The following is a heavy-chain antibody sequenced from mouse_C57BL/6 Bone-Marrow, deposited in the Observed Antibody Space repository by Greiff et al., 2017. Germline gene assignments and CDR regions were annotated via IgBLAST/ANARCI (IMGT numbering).Heavy chain of an antibody. CDR3: ATEDYYGSKRDYAMDY. V-gene: IGHV1-55*01. Sequence: QVQLQQPGAELVKPGASVKMSCKASGYTFTSYWITWVKQRPGQGLEWIGEIYPGSGSTNYNEKFKSKATLTVDTSTSTADMQLSSLTSEDSAVYSCATEDYYGSKRDYAMDYWGQGTSVTVSS. J-gene: IGHJ4*01. D-gene: IGHD1-1*01. CDR1: GYTFTSYW. CDR2: IYPGSGST.